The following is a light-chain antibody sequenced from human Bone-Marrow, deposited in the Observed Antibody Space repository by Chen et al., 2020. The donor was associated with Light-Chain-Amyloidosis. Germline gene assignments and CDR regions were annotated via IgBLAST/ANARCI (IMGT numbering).Light chain of an antibody. CDR2: AAS. Sequence: DIQMTQSPSSLSASVGDRVTVTCRASQSISWNLNWYQQKPGKAHKVLIYAASSLQSGVPSRFSGSGSGTDFTLTISSLQPEDFATYYSQQSYSTPYSFGQGTKLEIK. J-gene: IGKJ2*03. V-gene: IGKV1-39*01. CDR1: QSISWN. CDR3: QQSYSTPYS.